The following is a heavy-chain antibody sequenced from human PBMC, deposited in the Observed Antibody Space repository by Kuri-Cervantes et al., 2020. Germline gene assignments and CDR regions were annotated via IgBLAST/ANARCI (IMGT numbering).Heavy chain of an antibody. V-gene: IGHV3-23*01. Sequence: GGSLRLSCAASGFTFSRHGMTWVRQAPGKGLEWVSGISGSGGSTFYADSVKGRFTISRENAKNSLYLQMNSLRAGGTAVYYCARASGSYYDAFDIWGQGTMVTVSS. D-gene: IGHD1-26*01. CDR2: ISGSGGST. J-gene: IGHJ3*02. CDR1: GFTFSRHG. CDR3: ARASGSYYDAFDI.